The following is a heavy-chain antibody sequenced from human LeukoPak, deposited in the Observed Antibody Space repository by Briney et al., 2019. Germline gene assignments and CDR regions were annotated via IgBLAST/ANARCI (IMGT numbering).Heavy chain of an antibody. CDR1: GYIFTSYG. J-gene: IGHJ6*03. Sequence: ASVNVSCKTSGYIFTSYGITWVRQAPGQGLEWMGWISAYNGNTNYAQKLQGRVTMTTDTSTNTAYMELRNLISDDTAVYYCARSEGPLVVVPSATFGYYYMDVWGEGTTVIVSS. D-gene: IGHD2-2*01. V-gene: IGHV1-18*01. CDR2: ISAYNGNT. CDR3: ARSEGPLVVVPSATFGYYYMDV.